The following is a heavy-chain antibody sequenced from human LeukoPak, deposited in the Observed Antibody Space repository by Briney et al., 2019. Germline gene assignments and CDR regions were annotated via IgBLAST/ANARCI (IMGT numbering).Heavy chain of an antibody. D-gene: IGHD2-2*01. CDR2: INWNGGST. V-gene: IGHV3-20*04. Sequence: GGSLRLSCAASGFTFDDYGMSWVRHAPGKGLEWVSGINWNGGSTGYADSVKGRFTISRDNAKNSLYLQMNSLRAEDTALYYCARGDCSSTSCSLGYWGQGTLVTVSS. J-gene: IGHJ4*02. CDR1: GFTFDDYG. CDR3: ARGDCSSTSCSLGY.